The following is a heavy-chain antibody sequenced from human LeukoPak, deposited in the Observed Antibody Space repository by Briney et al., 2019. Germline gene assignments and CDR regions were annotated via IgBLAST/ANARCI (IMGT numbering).Heavy chain of an antibody. CDR3: ARVTFDYGDYSLDY. J-gene: IGHJ4*02. Sequence: GGSLRLSCAASGFTFSSYGMHWVRQAPGKGLEYVSAISSNGGSTYYANSVKGRFTISRDNSKNTLYLQMGSLRAEDMAVYYCARVTFDYGDYSLDYWGQGTLVTVSS. D-gene: IGHD4-17*01. CDR2: ISSNGGST. CDR1: GFTFSSYG. V-gene: IGHV3-64*01.